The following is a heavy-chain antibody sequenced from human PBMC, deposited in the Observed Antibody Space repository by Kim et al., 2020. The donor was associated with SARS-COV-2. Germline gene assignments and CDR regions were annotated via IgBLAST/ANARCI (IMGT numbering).Heavy chain of an antibody. J-gene: IGHJ5*02. V-gene: IGHV4-34*01. CDR2: INHSGST. CDR3: ARGNFHVTMVRRTPNWFDP. Sequence: SETLSLTCAVYGGSFSGYYWSWIRQPPGKGLEWIGEINHSGSTNYNPSLKSRVTISVDTSKNQFSLKLSSVTAADTAVYYCARGNFHVTMVRRTPNWFDPWGQGTLVTVSS. CDR1: GGSFSGYY. D-gene: IGHD3-10*01.